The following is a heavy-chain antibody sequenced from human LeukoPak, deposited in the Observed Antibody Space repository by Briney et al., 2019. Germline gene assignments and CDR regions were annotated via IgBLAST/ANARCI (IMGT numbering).Heavy chain of an antibody. V-gene: IGHV3-7*01. Sequence: GVSLRLSCAASGFTVSSNYMSWVRQAPGKGLEWVTNIKQDGSEKYYVDFVKGRFTIYRDNVKNSLYLEMNSLRGEDTAVYYCARASDSSSWYPREYFDYWGQGTLVTVSS. J-gene: IGHJ4*02. CDR2: IKQDGSEK. CDR1: GFTVSSNY. CDR3: ARASDSSSWYPREYFDY. D-gene: IGHD6-13*01.